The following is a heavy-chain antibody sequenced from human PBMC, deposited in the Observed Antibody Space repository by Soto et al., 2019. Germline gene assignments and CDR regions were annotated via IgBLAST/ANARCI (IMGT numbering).Heavy chain of an antibody. CDR1: GGTFSNYA. CDR3: ARRAVAPAPIGYFHYHMDG. J-gene: IGHJ6*02. CDR2: IIPIFATP. Sequence: QVQLVQSEAEVRKPGSSVKVSCKASGGTFSNYAISWVRQAPGQGLEWMGGIIPIFATPYYAQKFKGRVTVTADKSTSTAYMELSSLTSEDTAVYYCARRAVAPAPIGYFHYHMDGWGQGTTVTVSS. V-gene: IGHV1-69*06. D-gene: IGHD2-2*02.